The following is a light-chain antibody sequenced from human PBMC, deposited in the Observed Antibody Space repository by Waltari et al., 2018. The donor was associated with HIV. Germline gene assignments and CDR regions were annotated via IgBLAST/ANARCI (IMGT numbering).Light chain of an antibody. J-gene: IGLJ3*02. Sequence: QSVLTQPPSASGTPGQRVTISCSGSSSNIGSNNVYWYQQLPRTPPRLLIQRNDQRPSGVSKSVTSASLAISGLRYDDEAEYFCATWDDSLSAWLFGGGTKVTVL. CDR2: RND. CDR3: ATWDDSLSAWL. V-gene: IGLV1-47*01. CDR1: SSNIGSNN.